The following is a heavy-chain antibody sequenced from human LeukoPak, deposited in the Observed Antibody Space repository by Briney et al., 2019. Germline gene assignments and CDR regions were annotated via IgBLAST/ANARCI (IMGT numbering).Heavy chain of an antibody. CDR2: IYYSGST. CDR1: GGSISSYY. V-gene: IGHV4-59*08. Sequence: SETLSLTCTVSGGSISSYYWSWTRQPPGKGLEWIGYIYYSGSTNYNPSFKSRVTISVDTSKNQFSLKLSSVTAADTAVYYCARLASSGYLDAFDIWGQGTMVTVSS. D-gene: IGHD3-22*01. CDR3: ARLASSGYLDAFDI. J-gene: IGHJ3*02.